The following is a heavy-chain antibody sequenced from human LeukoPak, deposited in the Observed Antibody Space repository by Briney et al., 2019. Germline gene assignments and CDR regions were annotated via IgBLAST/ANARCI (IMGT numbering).Heavy chain of an antibody. D-gene: IGHD1-1*01. CDR1: GDSIISDAYY. J-gene: IGHJ5*02. Sequence: SETLSLTCTISGDSIISDAYYWSWVRQPAGRGLEWVGRIGTSGGTNYNPSLKSRLTISLDTSKNEFSLTVSSVTAADTAVYYCARWNREIRWYDPWGQGTLVTVSS. CDR3: ARWNREIRWYDP. CDR2: IGTSGGT. V-gene: IGHV4-61*02.